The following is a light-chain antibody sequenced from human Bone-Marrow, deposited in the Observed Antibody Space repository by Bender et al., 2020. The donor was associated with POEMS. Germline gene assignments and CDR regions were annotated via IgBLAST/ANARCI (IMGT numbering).Light chain of an antibody. V-gene: IGLV2-11*01. CDR1: TSDVGDYDH. J-gene: IGLJ3*02. CDR2: DVT. CDR3: CSYSGSYTWV. Sequence: QSALTQPRSVSGSPGQSVTISCTGTTSDVGDYDHVSWYQHHPGKAPKLIIYDVTQRPSGVPDRFSASKSGNTASLTISGLRVEDESDYYCCSYSGSYTWVFGGGTKVTVL.